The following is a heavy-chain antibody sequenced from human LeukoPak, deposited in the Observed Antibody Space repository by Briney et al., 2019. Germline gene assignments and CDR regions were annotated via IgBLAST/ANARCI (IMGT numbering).Heavy chain of an antibody. CDR2: IYHSGST. CDR1: GYSISSDYY. V-gene: IGHV4-38-2*02. J-gene: IGHJ3*02. CDR3: AKAWSRNDAFDI. D-gene: IGHD3-3*01. Sequence: SETLSVTCTVSGYSISSDYYWGWIRQPPGKGLEGIGSIYHSGSTYYNPSLKSRVTISVDTSKNQFSLKLSSVTAADTAVYYWAKAWSRNDAFDIWGQGTMATVSS.